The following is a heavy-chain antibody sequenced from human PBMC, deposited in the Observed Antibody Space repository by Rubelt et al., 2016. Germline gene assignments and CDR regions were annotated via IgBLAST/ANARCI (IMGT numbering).Heavy chain of an antibody. CDR2: IYSGGST. Sequence: EVQLVESGGGSVQPGGSLRLSCAASGFTVSSNYMSWVRQAPGKGLAWVSVIYSGGSTYYADSVKGRSAISRDNSQNTLYRQMNSLRAEDTAVYYCARDWGFDYWGQGTLVTVSS. V-gene: IGHV3-66*01. CDR3: ARDWGFDY. J-gene: IGHJ4*02. CDR1: GFTVSSNY. D-gene: IGHD7-27*01.